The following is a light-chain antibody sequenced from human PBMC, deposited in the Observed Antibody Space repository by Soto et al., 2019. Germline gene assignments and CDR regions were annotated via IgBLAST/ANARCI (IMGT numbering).Light chain of an antibody. Sequence: QSVLTQPPSVSVAPGQRVTISCTGSRSNIGARLDVQWYRHLPGTAPKLLISVNTNGPSGVADRFSGSKSGTSASLAIAGLRAEDEADYYCQSCDSSLAGFVFGTGTKVTVL. V-gene: IGLV1-40*01. CDR3: QSCDSSLAGFV. J-gene: IGLJ1*01. CDR2: VNT. CDR1: RSNIGARLD.